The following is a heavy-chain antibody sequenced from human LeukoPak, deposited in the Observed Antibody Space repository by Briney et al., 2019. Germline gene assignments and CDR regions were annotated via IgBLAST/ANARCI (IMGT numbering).Heavy chain of an antibody. CDR2: IYTSGST. J-gene: IGHJ4*02. D-gene: IGHD2-2*02. CDR1: GGSISSGSYY. CDR3: ARDRLGYCSSTSCYTNGGLDY. V-gene: IGHV4-61*02. Sequence: SETLSLTCTVSGGSISSGSYYWSWIRQPAGKGLEWIGRIYTSGSTNYNPSLKSRVTISVDTSKNQFSLKLSSVTAADTAVYYCARDRLGYCSSTSCYTNGGLDYWGQGTLVTVSS.